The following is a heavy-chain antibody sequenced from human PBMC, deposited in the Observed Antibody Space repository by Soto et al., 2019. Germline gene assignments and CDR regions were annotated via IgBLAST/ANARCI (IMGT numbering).Heavy chain of an antibody. J-gene: IGHJ6*02. CDR1: GFTFSSYA. V-gene: IGHV3-23*01. CDR2: ISGSGGST. D-gene: IGHD5-12*01. Sequence: HPGGSLRLSCAASGFTFSSYAMSWVRQAPGKGLEWVSAISGSGGSTYYADSVKGRFTISRDNSKNTLYLQMNSLRAEDTAVYYCAKRQLVATKLPPYYYYYGMDVWGQGTTVTVSS. CDR3: AKRQLVATKLPPYYYYYGMDV.